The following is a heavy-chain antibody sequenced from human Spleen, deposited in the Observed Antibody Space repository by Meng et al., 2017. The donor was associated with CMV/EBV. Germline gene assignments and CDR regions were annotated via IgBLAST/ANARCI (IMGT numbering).Heavy chain of an antibody. CDR3: ARSLYYDFWSGYFGPTYYFDY. Sequence: SYGIRWVRQAPGQGLEWMGWISAYNGNTNYAQKLQGRVTMTTDTSTSTAYMELRSLRSDDTAVYYCARSLYYDFWSGYFGPTYYFDYWGQGTLVTVSS. CDR1: SYG. CDR2: ISAYNGNT. J-gene: IGHJ4*02. V-gene: IGHV1-18*01. D-gene: IGHD3-3*01.